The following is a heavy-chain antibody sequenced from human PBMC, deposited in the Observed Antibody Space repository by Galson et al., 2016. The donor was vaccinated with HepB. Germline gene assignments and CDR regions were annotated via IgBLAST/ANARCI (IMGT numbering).Heavy chain of an antibody. V-gene: IGHV4-4*02. Sequence: ETLSLTCAVSGGSISSSNWWSWVRQPPGKGLEWIGEIYHSGSTKYNPSLKSRVTISVDKSKNQFSLKLSSVTAADTAVFYCASASHSGYDWYFDLWGRGTLVTVSS. CDR2: IYHSGST. CDR3: ASASHSGYDWYFDL. CDR1: GGSISSSNW. D-gene: IGHD5-12*01. J-gene: IGHJ2*01.